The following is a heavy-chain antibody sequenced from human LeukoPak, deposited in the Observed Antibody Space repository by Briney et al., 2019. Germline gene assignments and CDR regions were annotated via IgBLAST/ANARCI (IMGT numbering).Heavy chain of an antibody. D-gene: IGHD3-16*01. CDR1: GYTFTGYY. J-gene: IGHJ4*02. CDR2: ISAYNGNT. CDR3: ARDGGATLGY. V-gene: IGHV1-18*04. Sequence: ASVKVSCKASGYTFTGYYMHWVRQAPGQGLEWMGWISAYNGNTNYAQKFQGRVTMTIDTSTSTAYMELRSLRSDDTAVYYCARDGGATLGYWGQGTLVTVSS.